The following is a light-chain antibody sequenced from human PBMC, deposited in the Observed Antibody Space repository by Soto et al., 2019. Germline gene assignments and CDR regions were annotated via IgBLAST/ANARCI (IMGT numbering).Light chain of an antibody. Sequence: DVVLTQSPLSLPVTLGQPASISGWSSQSLVYSDGNAYLNWFQQRPGQSPRRLIYKAYKRDSGAPDRFRGSWSGTEFTLQVNRVEAEDVGIDDCMQGTHWPPTFGRGTRVEI. CDR1: QSLVYSDGNAY. V-gene: IGKV2-30*01. J-gene: IGKJ1*01. CDR3: MQGTHWPPT. CDR2: KAY.